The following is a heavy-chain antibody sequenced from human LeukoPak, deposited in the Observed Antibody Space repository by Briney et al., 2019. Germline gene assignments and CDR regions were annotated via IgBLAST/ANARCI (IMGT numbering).Heavy chain of an antibody. CDR2: IYPGDSDT. V-gene: IGHV5-51*01. CDR1: GSGFTSYW. J-gene: IGHJ4*02. Sequence: GDSLKISCKGSGSGFTSYWIGWVRQMPGKGLEWMGIIYPGDSDTKYSPSFQGQVTISADKSIGTSYLQWSSLKASDTAIYYCARQYGSGSYYNPFDSWGQGTLVTVSS. CDR3: ARQYGSGSYYNPFDS. D-gene: IGHD3-10*01.